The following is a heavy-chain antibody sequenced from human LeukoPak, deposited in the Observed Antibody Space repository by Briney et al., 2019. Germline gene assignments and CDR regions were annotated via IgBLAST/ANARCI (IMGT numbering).Heavy chain of an antibody. J-gene: IGHJ4*02. Sequence: PGGSLRLSCTASGFTFGDYAMSWFRQAPGKGLEWVGFIRSKAYGGTTEYAASVKGRFTISRDDSKSIAYLQMNSLKTEDTAVYYCTRDGRDDYGDYGRVYWGQGTLVTVSS. CDR1: GFTFGDYA. CDR3: TRDGRDDYGDYGRVY. V-gene: IGHV3-49*03. D-gene: IGHD4-17*01. CDR2: IRSKAYGGTT.